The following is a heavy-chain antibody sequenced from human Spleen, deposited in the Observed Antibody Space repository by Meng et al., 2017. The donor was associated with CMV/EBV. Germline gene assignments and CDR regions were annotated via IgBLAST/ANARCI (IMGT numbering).Heavy chain of an antibody. V-gene: IGHV3-74*03. J-gene: IGHJ4*02. CDR2: SNSDGSST. CDR1: GCNFSSYG. Sequence: SCADAGCNFSSYGMHWVRQAPGKGLVWVSRSNSDGSSTTNADSVKGRFTISRDNAKNTLYLQMNSLRAEDTAVYYCTRARSSSWYLDYWGQGTLVTVSS. D-gene: IGHD6-13*01. CDR3: TRARSSSWYLDY.